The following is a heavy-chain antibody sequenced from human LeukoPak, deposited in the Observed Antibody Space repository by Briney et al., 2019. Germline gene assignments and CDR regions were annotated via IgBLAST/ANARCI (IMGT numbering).Heavy chain of an antibody. D-gene: IGHD3-3*01. CDR2: IYSSGST. V-gene: IGHV4-61*08. CDR3: ARMLKNTIFGEPLRGQVDYYYMDV. CDR1: GGSISSGGYY. Sequence: SETLSLTCTVSGGSISSGGYYWSWIRQHPGKGLEWLGYIYSSGSTNYNPSLKSRVTISVDTSKNQFSLKLSSVTAADTAFYYCARMLKNTIFGEPLRGQVDYYYMDVWGKGTTITVSS. J-gene: IGHJ6*03.